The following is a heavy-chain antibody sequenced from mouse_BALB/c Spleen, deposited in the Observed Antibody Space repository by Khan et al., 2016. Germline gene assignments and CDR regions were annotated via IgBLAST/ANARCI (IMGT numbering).Heavy chain of an antibody. CDR1: GFTFTDYY. Sequence: EVELVESGGGLVQPGGSLRLSCATSGFTFTDYYMTWIRQPPGKALEWLGFIRNKANYYTTEYSASVKGRFTLSRENTQSILYLKMNTVRAEERATYYCASVTGTIAYWGQGTLVTVAA. CDR3: ASVTGTIAY. V-gene: IGHV7-3*02. J-gene: IGHJ3*01. CDR2: IRNKANYYTT. D-gene: IGHD4-1*01.